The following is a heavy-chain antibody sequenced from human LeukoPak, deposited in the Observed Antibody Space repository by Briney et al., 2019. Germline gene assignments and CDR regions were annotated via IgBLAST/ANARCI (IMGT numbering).Heavy chain of an antibody. CDR3: ARVGVGATDAFDI. D-gene: IGHD1-26*01. CDR2: INPNSGGT. V-gene: IGHV1-2*02. Sequence: ASLKVSCKASGYTFTDYYIHWVRQAPGQGLEWMGWINPNSGGTNFAQKFQGRVTMTRDTSISTAYMELSRLRSDDTAVYYCARVGVGATDAFDIWGQGTMVTVSS. CDR1: GYTFTDYY. J-gene: IGHJ3*02.